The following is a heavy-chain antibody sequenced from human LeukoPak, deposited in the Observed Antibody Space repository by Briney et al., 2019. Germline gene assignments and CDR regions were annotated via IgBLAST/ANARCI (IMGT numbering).Heavy chain of an antibody. Sequence: PSETLSLTCTVSGGSISSYYWSWVRQPPGKGLEWIGYIYYSGSTNYNPSLKSRVTISVDTSKNQFSLKLGSVTAADTAVYYCARLSVAAAGTNYFDYWGQGTLVTVSS. CDR2: IYYSGST. CDR3: ARLSVAAAGTNYFDY. J-gene: IGHJ4*02. CDR1: GGSISSYY. V-gene: IGHV4-59*08. D-gene: IGHD6-13*01.